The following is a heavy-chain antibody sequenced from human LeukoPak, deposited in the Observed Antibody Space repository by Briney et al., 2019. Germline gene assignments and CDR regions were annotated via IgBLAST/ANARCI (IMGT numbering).Heavy chain of an antibody. D-gene: IGHD5-18*01. J-gene: IGHJ4*02. Sequence: GGSLRLSCAASGFTLSSYNMNWVRQAPGKGLEWVSSISSSGSYIYYADSVKGRFTISGDNAKNSLYLQMNSLRAEDTAVYYCARDQVDTAMVTFDYWGQGTLVTVSS. CDR1: GFTLSSYN. CDR2: ISSSGSYI. CDR3: ARDQVDTAMVTFDY. V-gene: IGHV3-21*01.